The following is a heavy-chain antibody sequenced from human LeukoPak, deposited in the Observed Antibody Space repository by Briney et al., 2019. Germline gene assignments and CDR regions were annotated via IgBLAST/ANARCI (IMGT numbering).Heavy chain of an antibody. CDR2: IKHSGST. CDR3: ARGSMRYCSSTSCYYYYGMDV. Sequence: SETLSLTCAVYGGSFRGYYWSWIRQPPGKGLDWIGEIKHSGSTNYNPSLKSRVTISVDTSKNQFSLKLSSVTAADTAVYYCARGSMRYCSSTSCYYYYGMDVWGQGTTVTVSS. J-gene: IGHJ6*02. D-gene: IGHD2-2*01. V-gene: IGHV4-34*01. CDR1: GGSFRGYY.